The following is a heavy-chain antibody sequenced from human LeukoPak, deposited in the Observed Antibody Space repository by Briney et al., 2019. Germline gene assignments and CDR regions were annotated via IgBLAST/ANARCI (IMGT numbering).Heavy chain of an antibody. J-gene: IGHJ4*02. D-gene: IGHD3-10*01. CDR3: AKDSLYYYYGSGSLIN. CDR2: IKKDGSEK. Sequence: TGGSLRLSCAASGFTFSSYWMTWVRQAPGKGLEWVANIKKDGSEKHYVDSVKGRFTISRDNAKNSLYLQMNSLRADDTAVYYCAKDSLYYYYGSGSLINWGQGTLVTVSS. CDR1: GFTFSSYW. V-gene: IGHV3-7*01.